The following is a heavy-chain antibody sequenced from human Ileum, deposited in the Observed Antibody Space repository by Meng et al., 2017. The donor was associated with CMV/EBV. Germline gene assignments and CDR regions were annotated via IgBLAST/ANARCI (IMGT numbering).Heavy chain of an antibody. D-gene: IGHD6-13*01. J-gene: IGHJ4*02. V-gene: IGHV6-1*01. Sequence: IHGDSVSSNSVAWHWIRQSPSRCLEWLGRTYYRSKWYYDYASSVKSRMPIYQDTSKNQFSLQLNSVTPEDTAVYYCVRLIGNSWFDYWGQGTLVTVSS. CDR2: TYYRSKWYY. CDR1: GDSVSSNSVA. CDR3: VRLIGNSWFDY.